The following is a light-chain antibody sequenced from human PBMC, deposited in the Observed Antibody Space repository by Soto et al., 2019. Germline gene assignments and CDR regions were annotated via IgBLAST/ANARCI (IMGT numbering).Light chain of an antibody. J-gene: IGKJ4*01. CDR2: GTS. Sequence: EVLLTQSPGTLSLSPGERASLSCRASQSVSSSYLAWYQQKPGQAPRLLMYGTSSRATGIPDRFSGSGSGTDFTLTISRLEPEDFAVYYCQQYGSSLTLGGGTKVDIK. CDR3: QQYGSSLT. V-gene: IGKV3-20*01. CDR1: QSVSSSY.